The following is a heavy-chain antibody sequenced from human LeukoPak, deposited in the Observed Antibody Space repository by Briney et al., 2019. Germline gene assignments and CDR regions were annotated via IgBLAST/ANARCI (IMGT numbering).Heavy chain of an antibody. Sequence: KASETLSLTCTVSGYSISSGYYWGWIRQPPGKGLEWIGSIYHSGSTYYNPSLKSRVTISVDTSKNQFSLKLSSVTAADTAVYYCARAYYGLGSYSNYYYYYMDVWGKGTTVTVSS. J-gene: IGHJ6*03. V-gene: IGHV4-38-2*02. CDR1: GYSISSGYY. CDR2: IYHSGST. D-gene: IGHD3-10*01. CDR3: ARAYYGLGSYSNYYYYYMDV.